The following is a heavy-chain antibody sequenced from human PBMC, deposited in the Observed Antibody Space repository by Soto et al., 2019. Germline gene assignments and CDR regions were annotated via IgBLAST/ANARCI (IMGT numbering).Heavy chain of an antibody. J-gene: IGHJ3*02. V-gene: IGHV3-30*09. CDR3: ARVIHIDAFDI. D-gene: IGHD2-21*01. Sequence: QVQLVESGGGVVQPGTSLRLSCAASRFPLSTYTVHWVRQAPGKGLEWVALLSFGGSNEYYADSVKGRFAISRDYSKNTLYLQMNSLRPEDTAVYYCARVIHIDAFDIWGQGTMVTVSS. CDR2: LSFGGSNE. CDR1: RFPLSTYT.